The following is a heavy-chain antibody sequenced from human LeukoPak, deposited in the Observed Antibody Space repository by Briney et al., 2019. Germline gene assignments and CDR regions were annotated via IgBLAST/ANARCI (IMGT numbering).Heavy chain of an antibody. V-gene: IGHV4-4*07. CDR3: ARASSGWYFDAFDI. CDR1: GGSISSYY. Sequence: SETLSLTCTVSGGSISSYYWSWIRQPAGQGLEWIGRIYTSGSTNYNPSLKSRVTMSVATSKNQFSLKLSSVTAADTAVYYCARASSGWYFDAFDIWGQGTMVTVSS. J-gene: IGHJ3*02. CDR2: IYTSGST. D-gene: IGHD6-19*01.